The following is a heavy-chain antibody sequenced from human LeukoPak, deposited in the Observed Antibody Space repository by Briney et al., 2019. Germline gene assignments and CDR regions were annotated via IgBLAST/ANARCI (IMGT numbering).Heavy chain of an antibody. Sequence: ASVKVSCKASGYTFTNYYLHWVRQAPGQGRAWMGIINPSGGTTRYVEKFQGRVTMTRDTSASTVYMELSSLRSEDTVVYYCARGGYSESYYNPRSYGMDVWGQGTTVIVSS. CDR3: ARGGYSESYYNPRSYGMDV. CDR1: GYTFTNYY. V-gene: IGHV1-46*01. J-gene: IGHJ6*02. D-gene: IGHD3-10*01. CDR2: INPSGGTT.